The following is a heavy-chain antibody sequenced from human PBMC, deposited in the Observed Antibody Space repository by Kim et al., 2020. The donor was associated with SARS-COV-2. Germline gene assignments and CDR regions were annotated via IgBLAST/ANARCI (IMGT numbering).Heavy chain of an antibody. CDR3: ASLFTNYYDSSGYYVFDY. CDR2: IYYSGST. V-gene: IGHV4-39*07. J-gene: IGHJ4*02. Sequence: SETLSLTCTVSGGSISSSSYYWGWIRQPPGKGLEWIGSIYYSGSTYYNPSLKSRVTISVDTSKNQFSLKLSSVTAADTAVYYCASLFTNYYDSSGYYVFDYWGQGTLVTVSS. CDR1: GGSISSSSYY. D-gene: IGHD3-22*01.